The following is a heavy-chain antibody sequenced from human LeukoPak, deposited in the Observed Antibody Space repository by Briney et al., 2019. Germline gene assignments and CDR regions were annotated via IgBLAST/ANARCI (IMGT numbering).Heavy chain of an antibody. CDR1: GYTFTSYA. V-gene: IGHV1-3*01. CDR2: INAGNGNT. Sequence: ASVKVSCTASGYTFTSYAMHWVHQAPGQRLEWMGWINAGNGNTKYSQKFQGRVTITRDTSASTAYMELSSLRSEDTAVYYCARDCSSTSCYGGFDYWGQGTLVTVSS. CDR3: ARDCSSTSCYGGFDY. J-gene: IGHJ4*02. D-gene: IGHD2-2*01.